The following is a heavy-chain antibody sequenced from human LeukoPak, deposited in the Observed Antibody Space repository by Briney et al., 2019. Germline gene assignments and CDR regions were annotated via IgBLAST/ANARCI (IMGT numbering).Heavy chain of an antibody. D-gene: IGHD3-22*01. J-gene: IGHJ4*02. CDR2: ISWNSGNI. Sequence: PGGSLRLSCAASGFTFDDYAMHWVRQAPGKGLEWVSGISWNSGNIGYADSVKGRLTISRDNAKNSLYLQMYSLRAEDMALYYCAKGNSGYYPYYFDYWGQGTLVTVSS. CDR3: AKGNSGYYPYYFDY. CDR1: GFTFDDYA. V-gene: IGHV3-9*03.